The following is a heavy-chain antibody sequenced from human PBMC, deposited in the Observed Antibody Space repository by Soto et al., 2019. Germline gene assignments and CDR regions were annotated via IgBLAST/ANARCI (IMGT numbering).Heavy chain of an antibody. CDR3: ARDQAESLGDYYYSKGMHV. J-gene: IGHJ6*02. CDR2: INPNSGGT. Sequence: ASVKVSCKASGYTFTGYYMHWVRQAPGQGLEWMGWINPNSGGTNYAQKFQGRVTMTRDTSISTAYMELSRLRSDDTAVYYCARDQAESLGDYYYSKGMHVCGQGTTVTVSS. D-gene: IGHD1-26*01. V-gene: IGHV1-2*02. CDR1: GYTFTGYY.